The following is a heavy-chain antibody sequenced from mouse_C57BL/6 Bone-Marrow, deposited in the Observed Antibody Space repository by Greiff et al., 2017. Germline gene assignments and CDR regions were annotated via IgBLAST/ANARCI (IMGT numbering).Heavy chain of an antibody. CDR3: ARGGWLLRSAMDY. J-gene: IGHJ4*01. CDR2: INPSSGYT. V-gene: IGHV1-7*01. Sequence: QVHVKQSGAELAKPGASVKLSCKASGYTFTSYWMHWVNQRPGQGLEWIGYINPSSGYTKYNQKFKDKATLTADKSSSTAYMQLSSLTYEDSAVYYCARGGWLLRSAMDYWGQGTSVTVSS. CDR1: GYTFTSYW. D-gene: IGHD2-3*01.